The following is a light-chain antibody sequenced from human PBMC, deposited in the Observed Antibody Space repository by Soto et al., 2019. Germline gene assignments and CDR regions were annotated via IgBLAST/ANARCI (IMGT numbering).Light chain of an antibody. CDR1: HSGSSN. Sequence: EIVIPLSPATLSVSPGAGASLSCRASHSGSSNLAWYQQKPGQAPRLLIYRVSTRATGISARFSGSASGTEFTLTISSLQSEDVAIYYCQQYNNGPQTFGQGTKVDIK. CDR3: QQYNNGPQT. J-gene: IGKJ1*01. CDR2: RVS. V-gene: IGKV3-15*01.